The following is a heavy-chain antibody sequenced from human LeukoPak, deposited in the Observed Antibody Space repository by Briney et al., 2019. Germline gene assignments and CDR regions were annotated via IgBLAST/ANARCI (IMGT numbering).Heavy chain of an antibody. Sequence: GEALKIYCKGSGYIFTSYWIGWVRQMPGKGLEWMGIIYPGDSDTSYSPSFQSQVTISADKSISTAYLQWSSLKASDTAMYYCARHRSHYYDILTGYPDYWGQGTLVTVSS. V-gene: IGHV5-51*01. CDR1: GYIFTSYW. J-gene: IGHJ4*02. D-gene: IGHD3-9*01. CDR3: ARHRSHYYDILTGYPDY. CDR2: IYPGDSDT.